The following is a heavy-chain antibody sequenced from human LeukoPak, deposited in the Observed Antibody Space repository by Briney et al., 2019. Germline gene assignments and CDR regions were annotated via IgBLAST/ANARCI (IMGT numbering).Heavy chain of an antibody. CDR2: IRSSADTV. V-gene: IGHV3-48*03. CDR3: ARDSQCNSLDI. Sequence: GGSLRLSCAASGFTFSSYDMNWVRQAPGKGLEWVSFIRSSADTVSYTDSVKGRFTIYRDNAQNSLYLQMNSLRAEDTAVYYCARDSQCNSLDIWGQGTMVTVSS. J-gene: IGHJ3*02. CDR1: GFTFSSYD. D-gene: IGHD4-11*01.